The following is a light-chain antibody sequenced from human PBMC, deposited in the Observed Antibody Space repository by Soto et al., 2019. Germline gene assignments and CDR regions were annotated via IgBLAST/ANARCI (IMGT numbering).Light chain of an antibody. Sequence: DIQLTQSPSFLSASVGDRVTISCRASQGISTYLAWYQHKPGKAPNLLIYAASTLQSGVPSRFSGSGSGTEFTLTISSVQPEDFATYYCQQLNTYPYTFGQGTELEIK. J-gene: IGKJ2*01. CDR2: AAS. V-gene: IGKV1-9*01. CDR3: QQLNTYPYT. CDR1: QGISTY.